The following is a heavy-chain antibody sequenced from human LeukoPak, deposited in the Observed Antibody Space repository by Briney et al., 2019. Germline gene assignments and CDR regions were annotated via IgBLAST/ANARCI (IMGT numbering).Heavy chain of an antibody. CDR3: AKESLYYDFDY. CDR1: GFIVNSYG. J-gene: IGHJ4*02. Sequence: GGSLRLSCVASGFIVNSYGMHWVRQAPGKGLEWVAVLSSDGSNKYYADAVKGRFTISRDNSKNTLYLQMNSLRADDTAVYSCAKESLYYDFDYWGQGTLVTVSS. CDR2: LSSDGSNK. D-gene: IGHD3-22*01. V-gene: IGHV3-30*18.